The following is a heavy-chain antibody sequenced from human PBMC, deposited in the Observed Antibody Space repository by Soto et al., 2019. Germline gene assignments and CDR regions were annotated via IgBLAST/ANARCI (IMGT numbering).Heavy chain of an antibody. CDR1: GGTFSSYA. Sequence: QVQLVQSGAEVKKPGSSVRVACKASGGTFSSYAISWVRQAPGQGLEWMGGIIPIFDTADYAQKFQGRVTMTADESTSTAYMELSRLRSEDTAVYYCATHPMATITYYSGMDVWGQGTTVTVSS. V-gene: IGHV1-69*12. CDR3: ATHPMATITYYSGMDV. J-gene: IGHJ6*02. D-gene: IGHD5-12*01. CDR2: IIPIFDTA.